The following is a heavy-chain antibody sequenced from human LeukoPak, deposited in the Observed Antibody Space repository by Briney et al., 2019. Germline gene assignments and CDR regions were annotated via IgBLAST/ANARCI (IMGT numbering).Heavy chain of an antibody. CDR3: ARVMVRGVIPWFDP. Sequence: SETLSLTCTVSGGSISSYYWSWIRQPPGQGLEWIGYIYYSGSTNYNPSLKSRVTISVDTSKNHFSLKLSSVTAADTAVYSCARVMVRGVIPWFDPWGQGTLVTVSS. D-gene: IGHD3-10*01. CDR2: IYYSGST. J-gene: IGHJ5*02. CDR1: GGSISSYY. V-gene: IGHV4-59*01.